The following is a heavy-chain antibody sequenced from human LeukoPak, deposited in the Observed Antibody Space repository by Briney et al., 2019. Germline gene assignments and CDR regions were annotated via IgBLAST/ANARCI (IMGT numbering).Heavy chain of an antibody. CDR3: ARVGWELKSFDY. D-gene: IGHD1-26*01. CDR2: INQDGTEK. CDR1: GFTFTTYW. J-gene: IGHJ4*02. V-gene: IGHV3-7*01. Sequence: GGSLRLSCATSGFTFTTYWMSWVRQLPGKGLEWVANINQDGTEKYYVDSVKGRFTISRDNAKNSLDLQMNSLRVEDTAVYYCARVGWELKSFDYWGQGTLVTVSS.